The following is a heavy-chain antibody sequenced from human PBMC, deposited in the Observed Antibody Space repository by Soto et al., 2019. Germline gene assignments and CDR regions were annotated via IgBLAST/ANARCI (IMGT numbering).Heavy chain of an antibody. J-gene: IGHJ6*02. CDR1: GGTFNTYN. CDR2: ILPIFGTT. V-gene: IGHV1-69*01. CDR3: ARDETGDSYYYYYGMDV. Sequence: QVQLVQSGAEVKKPGSSVTVSCKASGGTFNTYNINWVRQAPGQGLEWMGGILPIFGTTNYAQRFQGRVTITADDSTSTAYMELSSLRSDDTAVYYCARDETGDSYYYYYGMDVWGQGTTVTVTS. D-gene: IGHD7-27*01.